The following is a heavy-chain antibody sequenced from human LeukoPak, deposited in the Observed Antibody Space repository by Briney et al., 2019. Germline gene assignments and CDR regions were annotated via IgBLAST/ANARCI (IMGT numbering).Heavy chain of an antibody. CDR2: INPNSGGT. CDR3: LVATTGSYYYYYMDV. J-gene: IGHJ6*03. V-gene: IGHV1-2*06. D-gene: IGHD2-15*01. Sequence: ASVKVSCKASGYTFTGYYVHWVRQAPGQGLEWMGRINPNSGGTNYAQKFQGRVAMTRDTSISTAYMELSRLRSDDTAVYYCLVATTGSYYYYYMDVWGKGTTVTVSS. CDR1: GYTFTGYY.